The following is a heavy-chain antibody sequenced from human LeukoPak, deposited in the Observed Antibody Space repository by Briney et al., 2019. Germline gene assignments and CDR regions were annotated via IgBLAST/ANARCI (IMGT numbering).Heavy chain of an antibody. V-gene: IGHV4-34*01. CDR2: INHSGST. CDR3: AGAELLWFGEYHNWFDP. Sequence: SETLSLTCAVYGGSFSGYYWSWIRQPPGKGLEWIGEINHSGSTNYNPSLKSRVTISVDTSKNQFSLKLSSVTAADTAVYYCAGAELLWFGEYHNWFDPWAREPWSPSPQ. D-gene: IGHD3-10*01. J-gene: IGHJ5*02. CDR1: GGSFSGYY.